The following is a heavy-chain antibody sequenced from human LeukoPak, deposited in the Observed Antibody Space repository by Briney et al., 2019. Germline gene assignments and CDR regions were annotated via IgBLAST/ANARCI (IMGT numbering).Heavy chain of an antibody. V-gene: IGHV1-2*02. J-gene: IGHJ4*02. CDR1: GYTFTGYY. Sequence: ASVKVSCKASGYTFTGYYMHWVRQAPGQGLEWMGWINPNSGGTTYAQKFQGRVTMTRDTSISTAYMELSRLRSDDTAVYYCARGELGYCSSTSCYVWDYWGQGTLVTVSS. D-gene: IGHD2-2*01. CDR2: INPNSGGT. CDR3: ARGELGYCSSTSCYVWDY.